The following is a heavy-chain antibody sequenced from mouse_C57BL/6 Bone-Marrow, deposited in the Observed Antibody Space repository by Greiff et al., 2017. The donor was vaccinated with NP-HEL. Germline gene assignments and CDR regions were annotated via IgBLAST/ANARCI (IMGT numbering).Heavy chain of an antibody. V-gene: IGHV1-19*01. CDR1: GYTFTDYY. J-gene: IGHJ2*01. D-gene: IGHD2-5*01. CDR2: INPYNGGT. Sequence: EVQLQQSGPVLVKPGASVKMSCKASGYTFTDYYMNWVKQSHGKSLEWIGVINPYNGGTSYNQKFKGKATLTVDKSSSTAYMELNSLTSEDSAVYYCASPYYSNSGVYFDYWGQGTTLTVSS. CDR3: ASPYYSNSGVYFDY.